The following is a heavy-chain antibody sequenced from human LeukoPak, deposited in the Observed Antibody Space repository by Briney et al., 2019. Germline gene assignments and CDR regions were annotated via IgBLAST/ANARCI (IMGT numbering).Heavy chain of an antibody. CDR2: ISSSGDTI. J-gene: IGHJ5*02. V-gene: IGHV3-48*03. CDR1: GFTFSSYE. D-gene: IGHD6-13*01. Sequence: QPGGSLRLSCAASGFTFSSYEMNWVRQAPGKGLEWVSYISSSGDTIYYADSVKGRFTISRDNAKNSLYLQMNSLRAEDTAVYYCARGQQLDLFNWFDPWGQGTLVTVSS. CDR3: ARGQQLDLFNWFDP.